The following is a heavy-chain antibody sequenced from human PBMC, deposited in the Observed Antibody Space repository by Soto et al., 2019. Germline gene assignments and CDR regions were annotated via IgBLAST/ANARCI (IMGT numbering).Heavy chain of an antibody. J-gene: IGHJ4*02. CDR1: GFTFSSHS. Sequence: EVQLVESGGGLVQPGGSLRLSCAASGFTFSSHSMNWVRRAPGKGLEWVSYISSSTRTIYYADSVKGRFTVSRDNAKNSLYLPMNSLRAEDTAVYYCARDDEMGYFDYWGQGTLVTVSS. CDR2: ISSSTRTI. CDR3: ARDDEMGYFDY. D-gene: IGHD3-16*01. V-gene: IGHV3-48*01.